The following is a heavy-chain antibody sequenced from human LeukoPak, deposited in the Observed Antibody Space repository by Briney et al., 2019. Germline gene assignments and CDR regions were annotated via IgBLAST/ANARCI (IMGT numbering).Heavy chain of an antibody. J-gene: IGHJ4*02. CDR1: GGSFSGYY. CDR3: ARGLFTVTTEYYFDY. V-gene: IGHV4-34*01. CDR2: INHSGST. Sequence: SETLSLTCAVYGGSFSGYYWSWIRQPPGKGLEWIGEINHSGSTNSNPSLKSRLTISVDTSKNQFSLKLSSVTAADTAVYYCARGLFTVTTEYYFDYWAQGTLVTVSS. D-gene: IGHD4-17*01.